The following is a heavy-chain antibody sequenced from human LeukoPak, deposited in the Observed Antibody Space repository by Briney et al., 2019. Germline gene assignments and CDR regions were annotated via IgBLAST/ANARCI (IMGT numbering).Heavy chain of an antibody. J-gene: IGHJ6*03. CDR3: AKKAYYGDYYYMDV. Sequence: QPGGSLRLSCAASGFTFSSYGMHWVRQAPGKGLEWVAFIRYDGSNKYYADSVKGRFTISRDNSKNTLYLQMNTLRTEGTAVYYCAKKAYYGDYYYMDVWGKGTTVTVSS. CDR2: IRYDGSNK. V-gene: IGHV3-30*02. D-gene: IGHD3-10*01. CDR1: GFTFSSYG.